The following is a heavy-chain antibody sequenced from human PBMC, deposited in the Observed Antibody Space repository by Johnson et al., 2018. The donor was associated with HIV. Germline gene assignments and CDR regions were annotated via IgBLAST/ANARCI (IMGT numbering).Heavy chain of an antibody. D-gene: IGHD3-22*01. V-gene: IGHV3-7*03. CDR2: IKTDGSEK. J-gene: IGHJ3*02. CDR1: GFTFSSHW. CDR3: ARGDHYDSSGFYFGAAFDS. Sequence: VQLVESGGGLVQPGGSLRLSCAVSGFTFSSHWMTWVRQAPGKGLEGVANIKTDGSEKYYVDSVRGRFTISRDNARNSVYLQMNSLRAEDTAVYYCARGDHYDSSGFYFGAAFDSWGQGTMVTVSS.